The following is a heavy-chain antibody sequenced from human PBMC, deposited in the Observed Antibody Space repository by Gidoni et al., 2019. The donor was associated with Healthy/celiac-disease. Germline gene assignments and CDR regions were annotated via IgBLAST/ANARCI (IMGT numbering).Heavy chain of an antibody. CDR3: ANYGGNSGAFDI. Sequence: QVQLVDSGGRAVQPGRSLRLSCAASGFTFSSHGMHWVRQVPGKGLERVAVISYDGSNKYYADSVKGQFTISRDNSKNTLYLQMNSLRAEDTAVYYCANYGGNSGAFDIWGQGTMVTVSS. J-gene: IGHJ3*02. D-gene: IGHD4-17*01. V-gene: IGHV3-30*18. CDR2: ISYDGSNK. CDR1: GFTFSSHG.